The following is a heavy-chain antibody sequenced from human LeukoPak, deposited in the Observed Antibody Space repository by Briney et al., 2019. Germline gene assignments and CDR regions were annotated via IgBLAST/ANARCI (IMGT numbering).Heavy chain of an antibody. D-gene: IGHD2-2*01. J-gene: IGHJ4*02. Sequence: SRRLSCAPSAFTVSSYWMHCVRQAPRKWLVWVSRFISDVRSTTYADSVKGRCTISTDNAKNTLYRQMNSLITEDTAVYYRESMPGHWGQGTLVNVSS. CDR3: ESMPGH. V-gene: IGHV3-74*01. CDR1: AFTVSSYW. CDR2: FISDVRST.